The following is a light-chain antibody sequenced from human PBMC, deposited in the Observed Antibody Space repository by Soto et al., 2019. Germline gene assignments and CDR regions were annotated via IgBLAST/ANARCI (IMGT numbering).Light chain of an antibody. CDR3: SAYEIIDKYV. CDR1: SSDVGAYNY. Sequence: QSVLTQPPSASGSPGQSVSISCTGTSSDVGAYNYVSWYQQHPSKAPKLIIYEISKRPSGVPDRFSGSKSGNAASLAVSGLQVEYYADYYCSAYEIIDKYVFGTKTKITDL. CDR2: EIS. V-gene: IGLV2-8*01. J-gene: IGLJ1*01.